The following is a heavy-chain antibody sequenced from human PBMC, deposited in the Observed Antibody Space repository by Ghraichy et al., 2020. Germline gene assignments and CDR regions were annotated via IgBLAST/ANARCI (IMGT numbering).Heavy chain of an antibody. J-gene: IGHJ5*02. CDR2: TYYRSKWYN. CDR3: AREGGRWELLTRWFDP. V-gene: IGHV6-1*01. D-gene: IGHD1-26*01. CDR1: GDSVSSNSAA. Sequence: SETRSLTCAISGDSVSSNSAAWNWIRQSPSRGLEWLGRTYYRSKWYNDYAVSVKSRITINPDTSKNQFSLQLNSVTPEDTAVYYCAREGGRWELLTRWFDPWGQGTLVTVSS.